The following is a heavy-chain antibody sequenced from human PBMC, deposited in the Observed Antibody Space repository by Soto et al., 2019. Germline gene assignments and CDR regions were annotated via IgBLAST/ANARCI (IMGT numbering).Heavy chain of an antibody. D-gene: IGHD1-26*01. Sequence: GGSLRLSCAASGFTFSSYGMHWVRQAPGKGLEWVAVIWYDGSNKYYADSVKGRFTISRDNSKNTLYLQMNSLRAEDTAVYYCARDHNLGGATRYYYYGMDVWGQGTTVTVSS. CDR3: ARDHNLGGATRYYYYGMDV. J-gene: IGHJ6*02. CDR1: GFTFSSYG. V-gene: IGHV3-33*01. CDR2: IWYDGSNK.